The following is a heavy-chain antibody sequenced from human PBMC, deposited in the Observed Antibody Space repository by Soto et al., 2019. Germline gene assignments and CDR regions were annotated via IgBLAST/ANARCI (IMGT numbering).Heavy chain of an antibody. CDR2: TYYRSNWRH. J-gene: IGHJ4*02. D-gene: IGHD2-15*01. Sequence: TFSLTSAISGDIVSSNTAAWNWIRSSPSRGLEWLGRTYYRSNWRHDYAVSVRSRITVNPDTSKNHFSLQLNSVTPDDTAVYYCARGAAASGFDLWGQGTLVTVSS. CDR3: ARGAAASGFDL. CDR1: GDIVSSNTAA. V-gene: IGHV6-1*01.